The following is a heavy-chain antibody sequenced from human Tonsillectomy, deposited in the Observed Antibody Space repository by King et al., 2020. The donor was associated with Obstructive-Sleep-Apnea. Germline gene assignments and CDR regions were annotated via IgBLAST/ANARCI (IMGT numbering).Heavy chain of an antibody. V-gene: IGHV4-39*07. CDR3: ARGRDYGDYVTDH. Sequence: LQLQESGPGLVKPSETLSLTCTVSGGSISSSSYYWGWIRQPPGKGLEWIGSISYSGSTYYNPSLKSRATISVDTSKNQLSLKLTSVTAADTAVYYCARGRDYGDYVTDHWGQGTLVTVSS. CDR1: GGSISSSSYY. J-gene: IGHJ4*02. CDR2: ISYSGST. D-gene: IGHD4-17*01.